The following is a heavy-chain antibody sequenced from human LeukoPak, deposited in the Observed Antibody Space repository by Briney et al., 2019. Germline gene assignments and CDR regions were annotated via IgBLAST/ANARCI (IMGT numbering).Heavy chain of an antibody. CDR1: GFTFSSYA. Sequence: GGSLRLSCASSGFTFSSYAMSWVRQAPGKGLEWVSAISGSGGSTYYADSVKGRFTISRDNSKNTLYLQMNSLRGEDTALYYCAKAAYGDYVNWFDPWGQGILVIVSS. CDR3: AKAAYGDYVNWFDP. CDR2: ISGSGGST. D-gene: IGHD4-17*01. V-gene: IGHV3-23*01. J-gene: IGHJ5*02.